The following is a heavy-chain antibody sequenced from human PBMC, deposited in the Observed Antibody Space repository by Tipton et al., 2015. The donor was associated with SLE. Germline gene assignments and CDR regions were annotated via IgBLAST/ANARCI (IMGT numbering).Heavy chain of an antibody. Sequence: TLSLTCTVSGGSISRHFWSWIRQPPGKGLEWIGYRFYSGSTNYNPSLKSRVTISLDTSKNQFSLNLTSVTAADTAVYYCARQEELWGGSSPGSSPYYNMDVWGQGTTVTVSS. D-gene: IGHD1-7*01. CDR2: RFYSGST. J-gene: IGHJ6*02. CDR3: ARQEELWGGSSPGSSPYYNMDV. CDR1: GGSISRHF. V-gene: IGHV4-59*08.